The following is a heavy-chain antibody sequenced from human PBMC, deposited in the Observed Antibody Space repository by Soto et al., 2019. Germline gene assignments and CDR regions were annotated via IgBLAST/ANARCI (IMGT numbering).Heavy chain of an antibody. Sequence: EGCLSSCCQGPGDPFLYLGLAWVRPVAGKGVEWMGVIYPGASDIRYSPSFEGHVTISADKSTNTAYLQWSSLEAADTAIYYCARRGTSRGYDYAAFDFWGPGTMVTVSS. CDR2: IYPGASDI. CDR1: GDPFLYLG. CDR3: ARRGTSRGYDYAAFDF. V-gene: IGHV5-51*01. J-gene: IGHJ4*02. D-gene: IGHD5-12*01.